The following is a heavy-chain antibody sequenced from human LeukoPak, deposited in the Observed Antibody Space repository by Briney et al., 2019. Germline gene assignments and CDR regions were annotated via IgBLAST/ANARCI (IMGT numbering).Heavy chain of an antibody. J-gene: IGHJ1*01. CDR1: GGSFSGYY. V-gene: IGHV4-34*01. CDR2: INHSGST. D-gene: IGHD6-13*01. CDR3: ARRGVRYSSSWFQYFQH. Sequence: PSETLSLTCAVYGGSFSGYYWSWIRQPPGKGLEWIGEINHSGSTNYNPSLKSRVTISVDTSKNQFSLKLSSVTAADTAVYYCARRGVRYSSSWFQYFQHWGQGTLVTVSS.